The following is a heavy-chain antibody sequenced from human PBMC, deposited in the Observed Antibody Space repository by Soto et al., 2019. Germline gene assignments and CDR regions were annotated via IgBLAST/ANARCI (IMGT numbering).Heavy chain of an antibody. CDR2: VNPNSGDT. V-gene: IGHV1-2*04. CDR3: ARDSRGGYYYYGMDV. J-gene: IGHJ6*02. D-gene: IGHD3-3*01. Sequence: ASVKVSCKASGYTFIDYYIHWVRQAPGQGLEWMGWVNPNSGDTNYAQKFQGWVTMTRDTSITTAYKELSRLTSDDTAVYFCARDSRGGYYYYGMDVWGQGTTVTVSS. CDR1: GYTFIDYY.